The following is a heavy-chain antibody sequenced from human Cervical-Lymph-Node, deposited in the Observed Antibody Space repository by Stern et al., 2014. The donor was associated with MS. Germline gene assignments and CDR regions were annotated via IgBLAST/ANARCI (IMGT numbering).Heavy chain of an antibody. CDR1: GGSISNFY. CDR2: IYYNGRT. CDR3: ARGAKPWYFDL. Sequence: QVQLVESGPGLVKPSETLSLTCTVSGGSISNFYWSWIRPPPGSGPEWIGYIYYNGRTDYSPSLKSRVTISVETSRSQFSLYLNSVTTADTAVYYCARGAKPWYFDLWGRGALVAVSS. J-gene: IGHJ2*01. V-gene: IGHV4-59*01.